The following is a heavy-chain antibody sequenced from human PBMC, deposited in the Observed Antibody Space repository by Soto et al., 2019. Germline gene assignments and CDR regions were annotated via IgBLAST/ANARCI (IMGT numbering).Heavy chain of an antibody. V-gene: IGHV1-69*08. Sequence: QVQLVQSGAEVKKPGSSVKVSCKASGGTFSSYTISWVRQAPGQGLEWMGRIIPILGIANYAQKFQGRVTITADKSTSTAYMELRSLRSEDTAVYYCARDSLIVAGYYYGMDVWGQGTTVTVSS. CDR3: ARDSLIVAGYYYGMDV. CDR2: IIPILGIA. D-gene: IGHD5-12*01. J-gene: IGHJ6*02. CDR1: GGTFSSYT.